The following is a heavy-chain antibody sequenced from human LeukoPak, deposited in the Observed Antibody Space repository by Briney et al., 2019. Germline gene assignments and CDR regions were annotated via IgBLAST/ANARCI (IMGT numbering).Heavy chain of an antibody. V-gene: IGHV4-34*01. CDR1: GGSFSGYY. D-gene: IGHD6-19*01. CDR3: ARVVVQWLVHLNWFDP. CDR2: INHSGST. J-gene: IGHJ5*02. Sequence: PSETLSLTCAVYGGSFSGYYWSWIRQPPGKGLEWIGEINHSGSTNYNPSLKSRVTMSVDKSKNQFSLKLSSVTAADTAVYYCARVVVQWLVHLNWFDPWGQGTLVTVSS.